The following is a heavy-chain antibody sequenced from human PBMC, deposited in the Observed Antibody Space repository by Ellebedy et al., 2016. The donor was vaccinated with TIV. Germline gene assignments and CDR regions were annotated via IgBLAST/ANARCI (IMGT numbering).Heavy chain of an antibody. CDR2: ISDYNGNT. Sequence: AASVKVSCRASGYTFTSYGISWVRQAPGQGLEWMGWISDYNGNTNYAQKLQGRVTMTTDTSTSTAYMELRSLRSEDTAVYYCARNIGATITYFDYWGQGTLVTVSS. CDR1: GYTFTSYG. J-gene: IGHJ4*02. V-gene: IGHV1-18*01. D-gene: IGHD2/OR15-2a*01. CDR3: ARNIGATITYFDY.